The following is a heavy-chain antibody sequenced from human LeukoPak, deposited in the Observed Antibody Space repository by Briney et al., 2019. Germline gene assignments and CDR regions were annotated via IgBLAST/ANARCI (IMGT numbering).Heavy chain of an antibody. J-gene: IGHJ5*02. CDR1: GGSNY. CDR3: AKHSNWNAGVDWFDP. V-gene: IGHV4-59*08. D-gene: IGHD1-20*01. Sequence: SETLSLTCTVSGGSNYWSWIRQPPGKGLEWIAYIHYSGSTNYNPSLKSRVTISIDTSKNQFSLKLNSVTAADTAVYYRAKHSNWNAGVDWFDPWGQGTLVTVSS. CDR2: IHYSGST.